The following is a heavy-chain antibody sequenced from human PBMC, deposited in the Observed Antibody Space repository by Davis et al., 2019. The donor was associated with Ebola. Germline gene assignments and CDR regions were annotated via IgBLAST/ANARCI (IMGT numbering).Heavy chain of an antibody. D-gene: IGHD5-18*01. Sequence: HSQTLSLTCAISGDSVSGSRGAWNSIRQSPSRGLEWLGRPYYSSKWYTASTLSVKSRITISADTAKNQLSLHLDSVTPEDTAVYYCARGWLRAGIDVWGEGTTVTVSS. CDR1: GDSVSGSRGA. V-gene: IGHV6-1*01. CDR3: ARGWLRAGIDV. J-gene: IGHJ6*04. CDR2: PYYSSKWYT.